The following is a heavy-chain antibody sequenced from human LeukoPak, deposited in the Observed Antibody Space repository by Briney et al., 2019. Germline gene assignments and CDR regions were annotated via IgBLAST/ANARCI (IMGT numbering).Heavy chain of an antibody. D-gene: IGHD3-10*01. CDR1: GFTFSTSA. Sequence: GSLRLSCSASGFTFSTSAMHWVRQAPGKGLEYVSAISSNGGSTYYADSVKGRFTIARDNSKNTLHLQMSSLRAEDTAVYYCVGVRWFGGSNWFDPWGQGTLVTVSS. J-gene: IGHJ5*02. CDR2: ISSNGGST. CDR3: VGVRWFGGSNWFDP. V-gene: IGHV3-64D*09.